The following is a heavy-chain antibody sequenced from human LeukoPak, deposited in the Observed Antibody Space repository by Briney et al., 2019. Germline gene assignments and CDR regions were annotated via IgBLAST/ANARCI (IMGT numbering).Heavy chain of an antibody. CDR3: ASPSLVYCSSTSCPTHPYYYYGMDV. CDR1: GGTFSSYA. CDR2: IIPIFGTA. J-gene: IGHJ6*02. V-gene: IGHV1-69*13. D-gene: IGHD2-2*01. Sequence: ASVKVSCKASGGTFSSYAISWVRQAPGQGLEWMGGIIPIFGTANYAQKFQGRVTITADESTSTAYMELSSLRSEDTAVYYCASPSLVYCSSTSCPTHPYYYYGMDVWGQGTTVTVSS.